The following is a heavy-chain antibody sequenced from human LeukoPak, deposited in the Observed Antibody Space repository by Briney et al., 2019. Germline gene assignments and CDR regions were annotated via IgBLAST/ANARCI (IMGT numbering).Heavy chain of an antibody. CDR2: ISDSGGST. V-gene: IGHV3-23*01. CDR1: GITLSNYG. Sequence: GGSLRLSCAVSGITLSNYGMSWVRQAPGKGLEWVAGISDSGGSTNYADSVKGRFTISRDNRKNTLYLQMNSLRAEATPVYFCAKRGVVIRVILVGFHKEAYYFDSWGQGALVTVSS. D-gene: IGHD3-10*01. CDR3: AKRGVVIRVILVGFHKEAYYFDS. J-gene: IGHJ4*02.